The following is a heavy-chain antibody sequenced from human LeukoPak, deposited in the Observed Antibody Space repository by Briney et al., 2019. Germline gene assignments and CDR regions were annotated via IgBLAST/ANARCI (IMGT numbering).Heavy chain of an antibody. CDR3: ARDALDTAMVSFDY. J-gene: IGHJ4*02. V-gene: IGHV4-38-2*02. D-gene: IGHD5-18*01. CDR2: IYHSGST. Sequence: SETLSLTCTVSGYSISSGYYWGWIRQPPGKGLEWIGSIYHSGSTYYNPSLKSRVTISVDTSKNQFSLKLSSVTAADTAVYYCARDALDTAMVSFDYWGQGTLVTVSS. CDR1: GYSISSGYY.